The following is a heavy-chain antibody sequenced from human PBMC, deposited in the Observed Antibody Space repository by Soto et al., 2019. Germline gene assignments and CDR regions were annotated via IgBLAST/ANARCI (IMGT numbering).Heavy chain of an antibody. CDR1: GGSISSSNW. J-gene: IGHJ5*02. V-gene: IGHV4-4*02. D-gene: IGHD6-6*01. Sequence: PSETLSLTCAVSGGSISSSNWWSWVRQPPGKGLEWIGEIDHSGNTNHNPSLKSRVTMSVDNSKNQFSLKLTSVTAADTAVYYCARVSSSSRTWFDPWGQGTLVTVS. CDR3: ARVSSSSRTWFDP. CDR2: IDHSGNT.